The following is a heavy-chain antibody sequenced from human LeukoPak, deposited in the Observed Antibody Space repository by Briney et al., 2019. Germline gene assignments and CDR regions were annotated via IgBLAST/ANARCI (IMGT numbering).Heavy chain of an antibody. J-gene: IGHJ5*02. CDR1: GGSISSGGYY. Sequence: SETLSLTCTVSGGSISSGGYYWSWIRQHPGKGLEWIGYVYYSGSTYYNPSLKSPVTRSVDTSKNQFSLKLSSVTAADTAVYYCARDVYYGSGSYQFDPWGQGTLVTVSS. D-gene: IGHD3-10*01. CDR3: ARDVYYGSGSYQFDP. V-gene: IGHV4-31*01. CDR2: VYYSGST.